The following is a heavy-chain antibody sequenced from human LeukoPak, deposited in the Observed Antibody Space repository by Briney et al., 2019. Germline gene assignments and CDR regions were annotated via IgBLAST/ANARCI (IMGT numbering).Heavy chain of an antibody. CDR3: ARQGIPNYDSSGYYYPNWFDP. D-gene: IGHD3-22*01. V-gene: IGHV5-51*01. CDR2: IYPGDSDT. J-gene: IGHJ5*02. CDR1: GYSFTSYW. Sequence: GESLKISCKGSGYSFTSYWLGWVRQMPGEGLEWMGIIYPGDSDTRYSPSFQGQVTISADKSISTAYLQWSSLKASDTAMYYCARQGIPNYDSSGYYYPNWFDPWGQGTLVTVSS.